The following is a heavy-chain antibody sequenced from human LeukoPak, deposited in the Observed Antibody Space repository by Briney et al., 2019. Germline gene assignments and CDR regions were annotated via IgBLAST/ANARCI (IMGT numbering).Heavy chain of an antibody. CDR2: IIPIFGKA. J-gene: IGHJ4*02. Sequence: EASVKVSCKASGGTFSSYAISWVRQAPGQGLEWMGGIIPIFGKANYAQKFQGRVAMTTDESTSTAYMELSSLRSEDTAVYYCVRDGWYYYDSSGYYYWGQGTLVTVSS. CDR3: VRDGWYYYDSSGYYY. D-gene: IGHD3-22*01. V-gene: IGHV1-69*05. CDR1: GGTFSSYA.